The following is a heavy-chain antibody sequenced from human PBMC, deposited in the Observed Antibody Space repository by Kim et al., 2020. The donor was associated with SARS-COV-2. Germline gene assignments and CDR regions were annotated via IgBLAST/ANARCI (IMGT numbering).Heavy chain of an antibody. J-gene: IGHJ3*02. Sequence: SETLSLTCAVYGGSFSGYYWSWIRQPPGKGLEWIGEINHSGSTNYNPSLKSRVTISVDTSKNQFSLKLSSVTAADTAVYYFARPLVDIVATGAFDIWGQG. V-gene: IGHV4-34*01. D-gene: IGHD5-12*01. CDR2: INHSGST. CDR3: ARPLVDIVATGAFDI. CDR1: GGSFSGYY.